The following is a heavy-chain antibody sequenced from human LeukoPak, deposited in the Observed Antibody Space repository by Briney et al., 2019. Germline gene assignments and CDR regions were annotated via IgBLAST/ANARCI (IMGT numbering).Heavy chain of an antibody. CDR2: ISAYNGNT. J-gene: IGHJ4*02. D-gene: IGHD3-22*01. V-gene: IGHV1-18*01. CDR1: GYTFTSYG. Sequence: GASVKVSYKASGYTFTSYGISWVRQAPGQGLEWMGWISAYNGNTNYAQKLQGRVTMTTDTSTSTAYMELRSLRSDDTAVYYCAREIRKTSYYYDSSGYEYWGQGTLVTVSS. CDR3: AREIRKTSYYYDSSGYEY.